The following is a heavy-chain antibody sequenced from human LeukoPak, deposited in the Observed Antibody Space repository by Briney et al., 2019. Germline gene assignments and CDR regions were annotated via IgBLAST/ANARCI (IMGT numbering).Heavy chain of an antibody. D-gene: IGHD3-10*01. CDR1: GFTFSTYW. CDR2: ISSDGSIT. V-gene: IGHV3-74*01. J-gene: IGHJ4*02. CDR3: ARHLNYYLDY. Sequence: GGSLRLSCAASGFTFSTYWMHWVRHAPGKGLVWVSRISSDGSITGYADSVKGRFTISRDNAKNTLYLQMNSLRAEDTAVYYCARHLNYYLDYWGQGTLVTVSS.